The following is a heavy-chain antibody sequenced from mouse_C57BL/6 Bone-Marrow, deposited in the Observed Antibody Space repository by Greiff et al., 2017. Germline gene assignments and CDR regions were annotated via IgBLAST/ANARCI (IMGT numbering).Heavy chain of an antibody. J-gene: IGHJ1*03. CDR3: VRQVAHYDGYWYFDV. Sequence: EVQLVESGGGLVQPKGSLKLSCAASGFSFNTYAMNWVRQAPGKGLEWVARIRSKSNNYATYYADSVKDRFTISRDDSESMLYLQMNNLKTEDTAMYYCVRQVAHYDGYWYFDVWGTGTTVTVSS. V-gene: IGHV10-1*01. CDR2: IRSKSNNYAT. CDR1: GFSFNTYA. D-gene: IGHD1-2*01.